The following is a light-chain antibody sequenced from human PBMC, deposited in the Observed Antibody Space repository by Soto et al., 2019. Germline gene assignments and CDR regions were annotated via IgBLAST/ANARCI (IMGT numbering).Light chain of an antibody. V-gene: IGLV2-8*01. CDR2: EVN. CDR3: SSYADSNSYV. CDR1: SSDVGGYNY. Sequence: QSVLTQPPSASGSPGQSVTISCTGTSSDVGGYNYVYWYQQHPGKAPKLMIYEVNKRPSGVPDRFSGSKSGNTASLTVSGLQAEDEADYYCSSYADSNSYVFGTGAKVTVL. J-gene: IGLJ1*01.